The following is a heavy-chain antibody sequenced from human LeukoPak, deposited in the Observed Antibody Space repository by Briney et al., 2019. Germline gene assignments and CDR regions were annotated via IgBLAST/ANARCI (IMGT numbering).Heavy chain of an antibody. D-gene: IGHD3-3*01. CDR2: MNPNSGNT. CDR1: GYTFTGYY. V-gene: IGHV1-8*02. Sequence: ASVKVSCKASGYTFTGYYMHWVRQAPGQGLEWMGWMNPNSGNTGYAQKFQGRVTMTRNTSISTAYMELSSLRSEDTAVYYCAREGATSVPSGYPYWGQGTLVTVSS. CDR3: AREGATSVPSGYPY. J-gene: IGHJ4*02.